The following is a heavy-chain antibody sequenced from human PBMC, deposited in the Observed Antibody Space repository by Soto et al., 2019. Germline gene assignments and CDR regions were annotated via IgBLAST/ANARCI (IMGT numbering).Heavy chain of an antibody. V-gene: IGHV1-69*13. CDR2: IIPIFGTA. CDR1: GYTFTSYY. Sequence: SVKVSCKASGYTFTSYYMHWVRQAPGQGLEWMGGIIPIFGTADYAQRFQGRVTITADESTSTAYMELSSLRSEDTAVYYCARVSSSWYKDYFDYWGQGTLVTVSS. J-gene: IGHJ4*02. D-gene: IGHD6-13*01. CDR3: ARVSSSWYKDYFDY.